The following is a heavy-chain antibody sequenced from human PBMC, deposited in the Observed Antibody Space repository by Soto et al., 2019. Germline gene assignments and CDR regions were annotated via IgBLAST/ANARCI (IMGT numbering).Heavy chain of an antibody. D-gene: IGHD3-10*01. Sequence: LQLQESGSGMVESSQTLSLTCAVSGGSMSSGLYSWGWIRQPPGKGLEWIGYIYQTGSPYYNPSLQSRVTISVDRSKNQFSLKVTSVTAADTAVYYCARADANYSGSRAPSPGFDYWGQGALVTVSS. CDR1: GGSMSSGLYS. V-gene: IGHV4-30-2*01. CDR2: IYQTGSP. CDR3: ARADANYSGSRAPSPGFDY. J-gene: IGHJ4*02.